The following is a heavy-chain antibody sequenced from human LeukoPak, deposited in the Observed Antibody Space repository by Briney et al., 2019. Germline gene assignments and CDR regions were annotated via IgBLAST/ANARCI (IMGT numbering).Heavy chain of an antibody. D-gene: IGHD4-17*01. CDR2: IYYSGST. CDR1: GDSISSFY. V-gene: IGHV4-59*12. CDR3: ASGTTVTNFAY. J-gene: IGHJ4*02. Sequence: SETLSLTCTVSGDSISSFYWTWIRQPPGKGLEWIGYIYYSGSTNYNPSLKSRVTMSVDTSKNQFLLKLTSVTAADTAVYYCASGTTVTNFAYWGQGTLVTVSS.